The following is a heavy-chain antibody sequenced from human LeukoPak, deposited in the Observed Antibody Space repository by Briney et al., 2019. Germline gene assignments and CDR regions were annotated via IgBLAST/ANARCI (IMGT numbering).Heavy chain of an antibody. D-gene: IGHD1-26*01. CDR1: GGSISSSSYY. Sequence: SETLSLTCAVSGGSISSSSYYWGWIRQPPGKGLEWIGNVFYSGTTYFNPSLKSRITISVDTSKNQFSLKLSSVTAADTAVYYCARVGRSFDYWGQGTLATVSA. V-gene: IGHV4-39*07. CDR2: VFYSGTT. J-gene: IGHJ4*02. CDR3: ARVGRSFDY.